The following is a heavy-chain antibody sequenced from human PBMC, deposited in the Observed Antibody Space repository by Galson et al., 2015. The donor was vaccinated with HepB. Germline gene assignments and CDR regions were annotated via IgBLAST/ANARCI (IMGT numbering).Heavy chain of an antibody. J-gene: IGHJ6*02. CDR2: FDPEDGET. V-gene: IGHV1-24*01. D-gene: IGHD3-10*01. CDR3: ATVGGPYYYGSGNYYGMDV. CDR1: GYTLTELS. Sequence: SVKVSCKVSGYTLTELSMHWVRQAPGKGLEWMGGFDPEDGETIYAQKFQGRVTMTEDTSTDTAYMELSSLRSEDTAVYYCATVGGPYYYGSGNYYGMDVWGQGTTVTVSS.